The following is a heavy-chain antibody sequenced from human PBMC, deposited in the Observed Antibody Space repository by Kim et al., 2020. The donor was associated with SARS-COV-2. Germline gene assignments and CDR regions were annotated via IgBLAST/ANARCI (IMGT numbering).Heavy chain of an antibody. D-gene: IGHD4-17*01. CDR3: ARVANGDYDRYFDL. Sequence: NPSHKGRVTISLDTSKNQFSLKLSSVTAADTAVYYCARVANGDYDRYFDLWGRGTLVTVSS. V-gene: IGHV4-59*01. J-gene: IGHJ2*01.